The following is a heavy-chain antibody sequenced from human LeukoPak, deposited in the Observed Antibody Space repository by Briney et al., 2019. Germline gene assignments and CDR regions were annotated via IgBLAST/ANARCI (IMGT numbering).Heavy chain of an antibody. Sequence: GGSLRLSCAASGFTVSSNYMSWVRQAPGKGLEWVSVIYSGGSTYYADSVKGRFTISRDNAKNSLYLQMNSLRAEDTAVYYCARGNWNDECDYWGQGTLVTVSS. D-gene: IGHD1-1*01. J-gene: IGHJ4*02. CDR2: IYSGGST. V-gene: IGHV3-66*01. CDR1: GFTVSSNY. CDR3: ARGNWNDECDY.